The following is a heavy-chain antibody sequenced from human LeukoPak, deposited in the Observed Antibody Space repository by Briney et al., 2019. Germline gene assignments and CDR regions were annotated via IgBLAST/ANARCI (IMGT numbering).Heavy chain of an antibody. J-gene: IGHJ5*02. CDR1: GGSISSSSYY. V-gene: IGHV4-39*07. D-gene: IGHD2-2*01. Sequence: PSETLSLTCTVSGGSISSSSYYWGWIRQPPGKGLEWIGSIYYSGSTYYNPSLKSRVTISVDTSKNQFSLKLSSVTAADTAVYYCARAVEIVVPAAMGGWFDPWGQGTLVTVSS. CDR2: IYYSGST. CDR3: ARAVEIVVPAAMGGWFDP.